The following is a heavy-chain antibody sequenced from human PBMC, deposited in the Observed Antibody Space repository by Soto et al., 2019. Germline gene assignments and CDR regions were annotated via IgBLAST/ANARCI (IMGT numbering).Heavy chain of an antibody. V-gene: IGHV4-31*03. Sequence: QVQLQESGPGLVKPSQTLSLTCPVSGDSIGSGGYFWRWLRQPPGKGLEWIGYIYHSGSTYYNPSLKSRVTISVDTSKNQCSLKLSSGTAADTAVYYWAKTIGGWALDIWGQGTMVTVSS. CDR3: AKTIGGWALDI. D-gene: IGHD3-10*01. CDR2: IYHSGST. CDR1: GDSIGSGGYF. J-gene: IGHJ3*02.